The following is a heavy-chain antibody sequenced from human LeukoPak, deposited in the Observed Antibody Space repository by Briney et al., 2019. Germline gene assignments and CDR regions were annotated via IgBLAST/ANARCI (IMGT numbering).Heavy chain of an antibody. CDR2: IHPGSSKT. D-gene: IGHD3-22*01. Sequence: GESLKISCKGSGYVFTNYWIAWVRQVPEKGLEWMGIIHPGSSKTKYGPSFQGQVAISADKSISTAYLHWNNLRASDTAMYYCASHYETSGYFGFDIWGQGTMVTV. CDR3: ASHYETSGYFGFDI. V-gene: IGHV5-51*01. CDR1: GYVFTNYW. J-gene: IGHJ3*02.